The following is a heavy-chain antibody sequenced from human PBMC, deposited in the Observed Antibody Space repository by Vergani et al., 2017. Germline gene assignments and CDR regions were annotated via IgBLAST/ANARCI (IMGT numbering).Heavy chain of an antibody. CDR3: GRVADFYGLGSRLLDL. CDR1: GGSMCGYY. Sequence: QVRLQESGPGLVKPSETLSLTCSVSGGSMCGYYWSWFRRPPGKELEWIGYMYHSGSTNYNPSLETRVTISGDTSKNQFSLKLNSVTAADTAVYYCGRVADFYGLGSRLLDLWGQGILVTVSS. D-gene: IGHD3-10*01. V-gene: IGHV4-59*01. CDR2: MYHSGST. J-gene: IGHJ5*02.